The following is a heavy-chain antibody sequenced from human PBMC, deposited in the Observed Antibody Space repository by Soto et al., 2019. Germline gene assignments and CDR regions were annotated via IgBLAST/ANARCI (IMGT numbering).Heavy chain of an antibody. D-gene: IGHD1-26*01. J-gene: IGHJ4*02. CDR2: SSGSGGST. CDR1: GFTFSSYA. CDR3: AKQSLPIVGATGFDY. Sequence: EVQLLESGGGLVQPGGSLRLSCAASGFTFSSYAMSWVRQAQGKGLEWVSASSGSGGSTYYADSVKGRFTISRDNSKNTLYLQMNSLIAEDTAVYYCAKQSLPIVGATGFDYWGQGILVTVSS. V-gene: IGHV3-23*01.